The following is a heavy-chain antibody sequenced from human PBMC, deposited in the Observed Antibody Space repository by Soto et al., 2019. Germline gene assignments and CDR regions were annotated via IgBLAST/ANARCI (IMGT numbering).Heavy chain of an antibody. J-gene: IGHJ4*02. CDR1: GFTFSSCA. Sequence: GGSLRLSCAASGFTFSSCAMGWVRQAPGKGLEWVSYISSSSSTIYYADSVKGRFTISRDNAKNSLYLHYCAREIYDSSGYYAPFDYWGQGTLVTVSS. CDR2: ISSSSSTI. D-gene: IGHD3-22*01. V-gene: IGHV3-48*01. CDR3: PFDY.